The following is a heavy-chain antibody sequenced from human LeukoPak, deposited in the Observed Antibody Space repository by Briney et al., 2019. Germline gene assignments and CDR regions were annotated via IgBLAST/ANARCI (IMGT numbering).Heavy chain of an antibody. V-gene: IGHV4-39*07. Sequence: SETLSLTCTVSGGSISTSSYYWGWIRQPPGKGLEWIGSFYYSGITYYNPSLKSRVTISVDTSKNQFSLKLSSVTAADTAVYYCAQHDYSNYGYFDYWGQGTLVTVSS. J-gene: IGHJ4*02. CDR2: FYYSGIT. CDR3: AQHDYSNYGYFDY. D-gene: IGHD4-11*01. CDR1: GGSISTSSYY.